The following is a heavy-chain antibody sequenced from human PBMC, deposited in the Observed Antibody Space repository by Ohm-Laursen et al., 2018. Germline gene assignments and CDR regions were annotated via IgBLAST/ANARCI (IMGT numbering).Heavy chain of an antibody. CDR2: ISGSGGST. D-gene: IGHD3-10*01. J-gene: IGHJ5*02. V-gene: IGHV3-23*01. CDR1: GFTFSSYA. CDR3: AKGDGSGSYDLNWFDP. Sequence: GSLRLSCTASGFTFSSYAMSWVRQAPGKGLEWVSAISGSGGSTYYADSVKGRFTISRDNSKNTLYLQMNGLRAEDTAVYYCAKGDGSGSYDLNWFDPWGQGTLVTVSS.